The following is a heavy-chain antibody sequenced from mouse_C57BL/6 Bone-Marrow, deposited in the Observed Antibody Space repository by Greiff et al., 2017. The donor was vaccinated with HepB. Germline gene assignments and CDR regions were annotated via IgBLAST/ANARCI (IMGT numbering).Heavy chain of an antibody. V-gene: IGHV1-64*01. D-gene: IGHD1-1*01. J-gene: IGHJ1*03. CDR3: ARGRLYGSIYCWYFDV. CDR2: IHPNSGST. Sequence: QVQLQQSGAELVKPGASVKLSCKASGYTFTSYWMHWVKQRPGQGLEWIGMIHPNSGSTNYNEKFKSKATLTVDKSSSTAYMQLSSLPSEDSAVYYCARGRLYGSIYCWYFDVWGTGTTVTVSS. CDR1: GYTFTSYW.